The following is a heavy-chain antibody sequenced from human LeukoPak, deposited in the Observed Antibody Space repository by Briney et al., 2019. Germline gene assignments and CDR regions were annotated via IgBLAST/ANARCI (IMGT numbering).Heavy chain of an antibody. CDR1: GYTLTELS. CDR3: ATVCSSTSCYFVPDY. CDR2: FDPEDGET. V-gene: IGHV1-24*01. Sequence: ASVKVSCKVSGYTLTELSMHWVRQAPGEGLEWMGGFDPEDGETIYAQKFQGRVTMTEDTSTDTAYMELSSLRSEDTAVYYCATVCSSTSCYFVPDYWGQGTLVTVSS. J-gene: IGHJ4*02. D-gene: IGHD2-2*01.